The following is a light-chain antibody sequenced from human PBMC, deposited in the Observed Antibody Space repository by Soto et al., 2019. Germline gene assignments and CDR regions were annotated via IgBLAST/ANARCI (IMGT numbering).Light chain of an antibody. CDR2: EDS. CDR3: QAWDSSTEV. J-gene: IGLJ2*01. CDR1: KLGDKF. Sequence: SYELTQPPSMSVSPGQTASITCSGDKLGDKFACWYQQKPGKSPVLVMYEDSKRPSGIPERFSGSSSGNTATLTISGAQTLDEADYYCQAWDSSTEVFGGGTQLTVL. V-gene: IGLV3-1*01.